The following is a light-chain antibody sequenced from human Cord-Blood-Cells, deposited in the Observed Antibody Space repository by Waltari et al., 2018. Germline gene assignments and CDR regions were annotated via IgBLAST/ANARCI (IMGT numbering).Light chain of an antibody. V-gene: IGLV2-8*01. J-gene: IGLJ1*01. Sequence: QSALTQPPSASGSPGQSVTISCTGTSSHVGGYNYVSWYQQHPGKAPKLMIYEVSKRPSGVPDRFSGSKSGNTASLTVSGLQAEDEADYYCSSYAGSNNLVFGTGTKVTVL. CDR1: SSHVGGYNY. CDR2: EVS. CDR3: SSYAGSNNLV.